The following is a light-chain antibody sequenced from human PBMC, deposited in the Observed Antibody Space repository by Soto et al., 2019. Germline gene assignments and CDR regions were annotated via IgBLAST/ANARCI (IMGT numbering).Light chain of an antibody. CDR2: EVS. Sequence: QSVLTQPASVSGSPGQSITISCTGTSSDVGGYNYVSWYQQHPGKAPKLMIYEVSNRPSWVYNRFSGSKSGNTASLTISGLQAEDEAHYYCSSYTSSSTYVFGTGTKVTVL. CDR3: SSYTSSSTYV. J-gene: IGLJ1*01. CDR1: SSDVGGYNY. V-gene: IGLV2-14*01.